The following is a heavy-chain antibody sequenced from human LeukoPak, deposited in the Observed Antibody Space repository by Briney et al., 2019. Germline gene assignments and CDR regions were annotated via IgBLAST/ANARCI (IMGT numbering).Heavy chain of an antibody. Sequence: GGSLRLSCGASGFIFSDYSMNWVRQAPGKGLEWISNIRGSRRGLGSGMYYADYVRGRFTISRDDAKNSLYLQMSSLRAEDTAFYYCARDNNWGFDYWGQGALVTVSS. CDR1: GFIFSDYS. V-gene: IGHV3-48*04. D-gene: IGHD7-27*01. CDR3: ARDNNWGFDY. J-gene: IGHJ4*02. CDR2: IRGSRRGLGSGM.